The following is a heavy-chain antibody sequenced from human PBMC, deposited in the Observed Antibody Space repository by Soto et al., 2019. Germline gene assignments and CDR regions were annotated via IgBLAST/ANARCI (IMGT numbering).Heavy chain of an antibody. CDR2: ISSSSSYI. D-gene: IGHD3-22*01. CDR1: GFTFSSYS. CDR3: ASHPRDSSGYWYYFDY. Sequence: EVHLVESGGGLVKPGGSLRLSCAASGFTFSSYSMNWVRQAPGKGLEWVSSISSSSSYIYYADSVKGRFTISRDNAKKSLYLQMNSLRAEDTAVYYCASHPRDSSGYWYYFDYWGQGTLVTVSS. J-gene: IGHJ4*02. V-gene: IGHV3-21*01.